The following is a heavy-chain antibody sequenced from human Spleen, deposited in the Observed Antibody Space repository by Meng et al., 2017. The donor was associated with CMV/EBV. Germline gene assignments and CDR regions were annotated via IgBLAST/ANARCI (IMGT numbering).Heavy chain of an antibody. D-gene: IGHD2-15*01. CDR2: ISSGGFTI. V-gene: IGHV3-11*04. CDR1: KFTFSDYY. Sequence: GGSLRLSCADPKFTFSDYYMSWIRQAPGKGLEWISYISSGGFTIYYADSEKGRFTISRDNAKNSLYLQMNSLRADDTAVYYCASNGGLAGRLLYYWGRGTLVTVSS. J-gene: IGHJ4*02. CDR3: ASNGGLAGRLLYY.